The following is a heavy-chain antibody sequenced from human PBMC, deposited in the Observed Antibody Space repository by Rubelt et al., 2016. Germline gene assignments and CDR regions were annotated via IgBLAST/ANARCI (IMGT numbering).Heavy chain of an antibody. V-gene: IGHV4-4*02. CDR2: IYHSGST. Sequence: ESGPGLVKPSGTLSLTCAVSGGSISSSNWWSWVRQPPGKGLEWNREIYHSGSTNYNPSLKSRVTISVDTSKNQFSLKLSSVTAADTAVYYCASGSSEWLMDAFDIWGQGTMVTVSS. D-gene: IGHD1-26*01. CDR3: ASGSSEWLMDAFDI. J-gene: IGHJ3*02. CDR1: GGSISSSNW.